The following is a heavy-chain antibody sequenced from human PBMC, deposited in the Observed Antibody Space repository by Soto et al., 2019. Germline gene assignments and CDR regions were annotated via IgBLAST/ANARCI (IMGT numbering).Heavy chain of an antibody. V-gene: IGHV4-30-4*01. CDR1: GGSIPSGDYY. J-gene: IGHJ6*02. CDR3: ARRTGDYGPYGMDV. CDR2: IDYSGST. Sequence: PSETLSLTCTVSGGSIPSGDYYWSWIRQAPGMGLEWIGYIDYSGSTFYNPSLKSRLTISIDTSKSQFSLRLSSATAADTAVYYCARRTGDYGPYGMDVWGQGTTVTVSS. D-gene: IGHD3-9*01.